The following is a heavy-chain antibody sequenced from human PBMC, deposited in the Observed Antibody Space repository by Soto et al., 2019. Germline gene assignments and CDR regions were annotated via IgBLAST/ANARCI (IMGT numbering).Heavy chain of an antibody. CDR1: GFTFSSYA. J-gene: IGHJ4*02. Sequence: GSLRLSCSASGFTFSSYAMHWVRQAPGKGLEYVSAISSNGGSTYYADSVKGRFTISRDNSKNTLYLQMSSLRAEDTAVYYCVSSWELLNLSFDYWGQGTLVTVSS. CDR3: VSSWELLNLSFDY. V-gene: IGHV3-64D*06. D-gene: IGHD1-26*01. CDR2: ISSNGGST.